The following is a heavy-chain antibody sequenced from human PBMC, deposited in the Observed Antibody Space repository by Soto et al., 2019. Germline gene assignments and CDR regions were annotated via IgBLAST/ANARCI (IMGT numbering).Heavy chain of an antibody. CDR1: GYTFTSHT. V-gene: IGHV1-18*01. D-gene: IGHD6-6*01. CDR2: ISAYNGNT. J-gene: IGHJ3*02. Sequence: QVQLVQSGPEVKKPGASVKVSCKASGYTFTSHTIGWVRQAPGQGLEWMGRISAYNGNTNYAHKVQGRLTMTSEASTSTAYMELKSLRSDDTALYYCARMRTIAARGNDAFDIWGQGTMVTVSS. CDR3: ARMRTIAARGNDAFDI.